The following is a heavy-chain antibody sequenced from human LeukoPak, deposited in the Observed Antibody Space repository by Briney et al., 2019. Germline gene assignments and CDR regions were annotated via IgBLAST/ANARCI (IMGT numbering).Heavy chain of an antibody. CDR2: ISHDGSNK. CDR1: GFTFSNYA. J-gene: IGHJ4*02. D-gene: IGHD5-18*01. Sequence: GGSLRLSCAASGFTFSNYAMHWVRQAPGKGLEWVAVISHDGSNKYYTDSVKGRFTISRDNSKNTVYLQMDSLRAEDTTVYYCARGGIYTYGYLPLDYWGQGTLVTVSS. CDR3: ARGGIYTYGYLPLDY. V-gene: IGHV3-30-3*01.